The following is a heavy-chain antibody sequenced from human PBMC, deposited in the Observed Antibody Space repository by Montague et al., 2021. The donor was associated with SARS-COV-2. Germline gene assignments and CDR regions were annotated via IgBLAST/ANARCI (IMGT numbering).Heavy chain of an antibody. CDR2: INHGGST. Sequence: SETLSLTCAVHGTSFSGYYWNWIRQPPGKGLEWIGEINHGGSTKYSSSLKSRLTISADTSKNQFSLKLTSVAAAGTAVYYCARLRDGVVPSPILGVGPYYSYYYMDVWGRGTTVTVSS. V-gene: IGHV4-34*01. CDR3: ARLRDGVVPSPILGVGPYYSYYYMDV. J-gene: IGHJ6*03. CDR1: GTSFSGYY. D-gene: IGHD3-10*01.